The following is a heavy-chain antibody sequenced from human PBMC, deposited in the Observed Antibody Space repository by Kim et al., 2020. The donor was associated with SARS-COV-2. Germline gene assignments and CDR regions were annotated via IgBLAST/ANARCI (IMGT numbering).Heavy chain of an antibody. J-gene: IGHJ4*02. CDR3: ARDSGGGVAFDY. V-gene: IGHV4-30-2*05. Sequence: YHNPSLKSRVTISVDTSKNQFSLKLSSVTAADTAVYYCARDSGGGVAFDYWGQGTLVTVSS. D-gene: IGHD2-21*01.